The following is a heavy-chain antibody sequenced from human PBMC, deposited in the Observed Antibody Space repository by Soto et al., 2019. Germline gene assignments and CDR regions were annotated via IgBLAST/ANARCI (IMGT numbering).Heavy chain of an antibody. J-gene: IGHJ6*02. CDR3: AAPRDEYGSGISWFTYGMDV. V-gene: IGHV3-23*01. D-gene: IGHD3-10*01. Sequence: PGGSLRLFWLASGFTFSYYAMTWVRHVPGRGLEWVSSLNGAGGSTYYADSVRGRFTISRDNSQNTLFLQMNRLTVDDTAIYYCAAPRDEYGSGISWFTYGMDVWGQGTTVTVS. CDR1: GFTFSYYA. CDR2: LNGAGGST.